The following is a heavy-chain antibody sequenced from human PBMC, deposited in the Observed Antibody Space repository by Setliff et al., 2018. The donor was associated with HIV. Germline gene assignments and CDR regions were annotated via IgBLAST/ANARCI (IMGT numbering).Heavy chain of an antibody. D-gene: IGHD1-26*01. J-gene: IGHJ4*02. V-gene: IGHV4-38-2*01. CDR2: IYHSGST. Sequence: SETLSLTCAVSGYSISSGYYWGWVRQPPGKGLEWIGSIYHSGSTFYNPSLKSRVTLSLDTSKNQFSLKVTSVTAADTAVYYCARRAAATTNFDYWGQGTLVTVSS. CDR1: GYSISSGYY. CDR3: ARRAAATTNFDY.